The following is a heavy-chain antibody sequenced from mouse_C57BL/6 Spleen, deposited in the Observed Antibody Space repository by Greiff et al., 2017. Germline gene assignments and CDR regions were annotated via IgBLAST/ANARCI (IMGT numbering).Heavy chain of an antibody. J-gene: IGHJ2*01. V-gene: IGHV1-82*01. D-gene: IGHD1-1*01. Sequence: VQLVESGPELVKPGDSVKISCKASGYAFSSSWMNWVKQRPGKGLEWIGRIYPGDGDTNYNGKFKGKATLTADKSSSTAYMQLSSLTSEDSAVYFCAREDGYGSSYDYWGQGTTLTVSS. CDR1: GYAFSSSW. CDR3: AREDGYGSSYDY. CDR2: IYPGDGDT.